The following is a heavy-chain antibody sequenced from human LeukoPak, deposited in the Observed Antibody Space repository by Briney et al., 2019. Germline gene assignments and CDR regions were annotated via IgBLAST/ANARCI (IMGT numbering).Heavy chain of an antibody. CDR3: ARYCSSTSCIDY. V-gene: IGHV3-7*01. D-gene: IGHD2-2*01. J-gene: IGHJ4*02. Sequence: GGSLRLSCAASGFTFTNYWMSWVRQALGKGLEWVANIKEDGSDKYYVDSVKGRFTVSRDNTKNSLYLQMNSLRDEDTAVYYCARYCSSTSCIDYWGQGTLVTVSS. CDR2: IKEDGSDK. CDR1: GFTFTNYW.